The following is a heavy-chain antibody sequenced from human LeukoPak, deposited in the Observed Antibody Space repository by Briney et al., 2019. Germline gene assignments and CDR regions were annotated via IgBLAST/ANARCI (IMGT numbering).Heavy chain of an antibody. CDR2: MSPNSGNT. D-gene: IGHD1-20*01. Sequence: GASVKVSCKASGYTFTNYDIHWVRQATGQGLEWMGWMSPNSGNTGYVQKFQGRVTMTRNTSISTAYMELSSLRSEDTAVYYCARVVSGTYNWFDPWGQGTLVTVPS. V-gene: IGHV1-8*01. CDR3: ARVVSGTYNWFDP. CDR1: GYTFTNYD. J-gene: IGHJ5*02.